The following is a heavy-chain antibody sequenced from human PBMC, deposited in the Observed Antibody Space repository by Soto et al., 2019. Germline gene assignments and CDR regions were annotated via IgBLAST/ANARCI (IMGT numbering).Heavy chain of an antibody. CDR2: INAGNGNT. CDR3: ARGGIFDSSGYYYFSAFDI. J-gene: IGHJ3*02. D-gene: IGHD3-22*01. CDR1: GYTFTRYA. V-gene: IGHV1-3*01. Sequence: ASVKVSCKASGYTFTRYAMHWVRQAPGQRLEWMGWINAGNGNTKYSQKFQGRVTITRDTSASTAYMELSSLRSEDTAVYYCARGGIFDSSGYYYFSAFDIWGQGTRVT.